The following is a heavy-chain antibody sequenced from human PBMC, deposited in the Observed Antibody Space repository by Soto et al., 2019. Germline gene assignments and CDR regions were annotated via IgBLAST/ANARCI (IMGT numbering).Heavy chain of an antibody. Sequence: SETLSLTCTFSVGSISSYYWSWIRQPPGKGLEWIGYIYYSGSTNYNPSLKSRVTISVDTSKNQFSLKLSSVTAADTAVYYCAKVYEGYYYGMDVLGQGTTVNVS. J-gene: IGHJ6*02. CDR3: AKVYEGYYYGMDV. D-gene: IGHD3-3*01. CDR2: IYYSGST. V-gene: IGHV4-59*01. CDR1: VGSISSYY.